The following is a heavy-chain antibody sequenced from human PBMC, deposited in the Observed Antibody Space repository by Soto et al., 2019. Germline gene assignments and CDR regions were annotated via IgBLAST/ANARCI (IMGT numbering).Heavy chain of an antibody. D-gene: IGHD6-6*01. J-gene: IGHJ4*02. CDR3: ARTGGGMAARHLEY. Sequence: QVQLMQSGGEVKKPGASVEVSCKASGYMFTTYGISWVRQAPGQGLEWMAWISAYNGNKKYAQKFQDRVTMTIHTSSTTVSMELRNLTSDDTAIYCWARTGGGMAARHLEYWGQGTLVTVSP. CDR1: GYMFTTYG. CDR2: ISAYNGNK. V-gene: IGHV1-18*04.